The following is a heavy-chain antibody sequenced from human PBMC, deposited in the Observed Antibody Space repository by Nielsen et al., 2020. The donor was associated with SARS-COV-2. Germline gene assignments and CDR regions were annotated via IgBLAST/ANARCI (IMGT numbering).Heavy chain of an antibody. CDR3: ARDGGRRTMFGVNHRVRKDAFDI. V-gene: IGHV3-21*01. J-gene: IGHJ3*02. Sequence: GESLKISCAASGFIFSDYNMNWVRQAPGKGLEWVPFISSRSDYIYYADSMKGRFTISRDNAKNSLFLQMNRLRVEDTAVYYCARDGGRRTMFGVNHRVRKDAFDIWGQGTMVTVSS. D-gene: IGHD3-3*01. CDR2: ISSRSDYI. CDR1: GFIFSDYN.